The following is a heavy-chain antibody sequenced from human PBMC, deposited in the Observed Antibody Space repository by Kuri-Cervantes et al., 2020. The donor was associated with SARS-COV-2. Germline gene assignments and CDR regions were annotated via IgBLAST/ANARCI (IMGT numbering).Heavy chain of an antibody. CDR2: IYHSGST. D-gene: IGHD5-24*01. CDR3: ARAVGFLVEMATKAAGNYFDY. V-gene: IGHV4-30-2*01. CDR1: GGSISSGGYY. J-gene: IGHJ4*02. Sequence: SCTVPGGSISSGGYYWSWIRQPPGKGLEWIGYIYHSGSTYYNPSLKSRVTISVDRSKNQFSLKLSSVTAADTAVYYCARAVGFLVEMATKAAGNYFDYWGQGTLVTVSS.